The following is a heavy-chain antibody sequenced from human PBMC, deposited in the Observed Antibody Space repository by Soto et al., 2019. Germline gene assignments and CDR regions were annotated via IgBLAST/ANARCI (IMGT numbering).Heavy chain of an antibody. CDR3: ARLPWAGYGGVFDP. CDR1: GGSISGYY. D-gene: IGHD2-8*02. J-gene: IGHJ5*02. CDR2: IYYSGTT. Sequence: PSETLSLTCTVSGGSISGYYWSWIRQPPGKGLEWIGYIYYSGTTNYNPSLKSRVTISVDTSKNQFSLKLRSVTAADTAVYYCARLPWAGYGGVFDPWGQGTLVTVS. V-gene: IGHV4-59*01.